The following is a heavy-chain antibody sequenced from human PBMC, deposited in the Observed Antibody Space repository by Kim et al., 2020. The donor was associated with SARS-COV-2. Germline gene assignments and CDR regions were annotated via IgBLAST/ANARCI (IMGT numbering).Heavy chain of an antibody. D-gene: IGHD3-10*01. J-gene: IGHJ6*02. Sequence: GGSLRLSCAASGFTFDDYAMHWVRQAPGKGLEWVSGISWNSGSIGYADSVKGRFTISRDNAKNSLYLQMNSLRAEDTALYYCAKDTNYYGSGSYYGYYYYYGMDVWGQGTTVTVSS. CDR3: AKDTNYYGSGSYYGYYYYYGMDV. V-gene: IGHV3-9*01. CDR2: ISWNSGSI. CDR1: GFTFDDYA.